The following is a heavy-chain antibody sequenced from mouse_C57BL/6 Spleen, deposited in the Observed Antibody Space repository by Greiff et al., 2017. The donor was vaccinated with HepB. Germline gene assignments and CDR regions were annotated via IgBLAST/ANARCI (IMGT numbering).Heavy chain of an antibody. CDR2: IDPETGGT. Sequence: GAGRGRRGAAGGRGGEGSGYTVSVWGGGGVRGTPVHGLEWIGAIDPETGGTAYNQKFKGKAILTADKSSSTAYMELRSLTSEDSAVYYCTRGGYGNYPYYAMDYWGQGTSVTVSS. V-gene: IGHV1-15*01. CDR3: TRGGYGNYPYYAMDY. CDR1: GYTVSVWG. J-gene: IGHJ4*01. D-gene: IGHD2-1*01.